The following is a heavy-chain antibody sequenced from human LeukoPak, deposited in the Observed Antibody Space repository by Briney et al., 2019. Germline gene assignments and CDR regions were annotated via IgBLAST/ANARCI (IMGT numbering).Heavy chain of an antibody. CDR1: GFTFSSYA. V-gene: IGHV3-23*01. D-gene: IGHD6-13*01. Sequence: PGGSLRLSCAASGFTFSSYAMSWVRQAPGKGLEWVSAISGSGGSTFYADSVKGRFTISRDNSKNTLYLQMNSLRAEDTAVFYCAKSLTGYSSTWDNDYWGQGTLVTVSS. CDR2: ISGSGGST. CDR3: AKSLTGYSSTWDNDY. J-gene: IGHJ4*02.